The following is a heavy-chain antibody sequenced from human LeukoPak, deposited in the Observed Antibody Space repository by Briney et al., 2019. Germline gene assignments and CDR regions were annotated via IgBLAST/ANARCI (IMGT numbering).Heavy chain of an antibody. CDR2: ISNGKT. D-gene: IGHD3-9*01. J-gene: IGHJ5*02. CDR3: VREAGYCAPVCVKTNWFDP. Sequence: GGSLRLSCAASGFPFSSHVMSWVRQPPGKGLEWVAAISNGKTYDADSVRGLFAISRDDSTNTVYLHMNSLRDEDTALYHCVREAGYCAPVCVKTNWFDPWGQGTLVTVSS. CDR1: GFPFSSHV. V-gene: IGHV3-23*01.